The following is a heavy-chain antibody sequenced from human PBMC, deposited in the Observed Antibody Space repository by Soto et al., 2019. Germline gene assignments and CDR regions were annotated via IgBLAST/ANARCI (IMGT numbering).Heavy chain of an antibody. CDR2: IYPGDSDT. J-gene: IGHJ4*02. CDR3: ARLTSWYSPTRHFDY. Sequence: GESLKISCKGSGYSFTSYWISWVRQMPGKGLEWMGIIYPGDSDTRYSPSFQGQVTISADKSISTAYLQWSSLKASDTAMYYCARLTSWYSPTRHFDYWGPGTLVTVSS. D-gene: IGHD6-13*01. CDR1: GYSFTSYW. V-gene: IGHV5-51*01.